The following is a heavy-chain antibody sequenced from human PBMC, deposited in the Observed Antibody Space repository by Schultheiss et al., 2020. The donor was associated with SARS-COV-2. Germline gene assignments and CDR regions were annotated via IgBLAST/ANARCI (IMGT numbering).Heavy chain of an antibody. J-gene: IGHJ6*02. CDR2: INHSGST. D-gene: IGHD1-26*01. CDR3: ARDRYPYGMDV. CDR1: GASISSYY. Sequence: SQTLSLTCTVSGASISSYYWNWIRQPAGKGLEWIGEINHSGSTNYNPSLKSRVTISVDTSKNQFSLELSSVTAADTAVYYCARDRYPYGMDVWGQGTTVTVSS. V-gene: IGHV4-34*01.